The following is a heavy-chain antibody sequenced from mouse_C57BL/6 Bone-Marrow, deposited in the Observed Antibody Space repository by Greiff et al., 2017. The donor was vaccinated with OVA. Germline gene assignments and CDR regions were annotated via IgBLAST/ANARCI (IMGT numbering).Heavy chain of an antibody. CDR1: GYTFTSYG. D-gene: IGHD1-1*01. CDR2: IYPRSGNT. V-gene: IGHV1-81*01. CDR3: ARRYYYGSRFDY. Sequence: VQRVESGAELARPGASVKLSCKASGYTFTSYGISWVKQRTGQGLEWIGEIYPRSGNTYYNEKFKGKATLTADKSSSTAYMELRSLTSEDSAVYFCARRYYYGSRFDYWGQGTTLTVSS. J-gene: IGHJ2*01.